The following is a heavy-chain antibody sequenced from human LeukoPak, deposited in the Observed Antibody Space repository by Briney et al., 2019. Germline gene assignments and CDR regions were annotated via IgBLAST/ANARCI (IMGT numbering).Heavy chain of an antibody. D-gene: IGHD6-13*01. J-gene: IGHJ4*02. CDR3: VGRRTSAAGNF. Sequence: GGSLRLSCAASGFTFSSSWMAWVRQAPGKGLEWVGNIKEDGTAKNYVVSVRGRFTISRDNAKNSLYLQMNSLRGEDTAVYYCVGRRTSAAGNFWGQGTLVTVSS. CDR1: GFTFSSSW. CDR2: IKEDGTAK. V-gene: IGHV3-7*01.